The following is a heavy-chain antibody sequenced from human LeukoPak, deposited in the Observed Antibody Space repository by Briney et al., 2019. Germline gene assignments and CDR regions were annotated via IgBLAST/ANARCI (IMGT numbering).Heavy chain of an antibody. V-gene: IGHV3-30*02. D-gene: IGHD6-19*01. J-gene: IGHJ4*02. Sequence: GGSLRLSYPASGFTFSSYGIHWVRQAPGKGLEWVAFIRYDGSNQYYADSVKGRFTISRDNSKNTLFLQMNSLRAEDTAVYYCAKDLGSGWKTGPHHYFEYWGQGTLVTISS. CDR1: GFTFSSYG. CDR2: IRYDGSNQ. CDR3: AKDLGSGWKTGPHHYFEY.